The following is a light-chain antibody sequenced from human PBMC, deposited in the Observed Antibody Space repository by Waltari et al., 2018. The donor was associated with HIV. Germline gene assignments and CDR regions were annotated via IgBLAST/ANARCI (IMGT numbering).Light chain of an antibody. CDR3: QQYQSWPRT. Sequence: DIVMTQSPGTLSVSPGERATLSCKASQTVSGNLAWYQQRPGQSPRLRIYAASTRATDTPPRFSGSGSETDFTLTIGSLQSEDFAIYFCQQYQSWPRTFGQGTKVEIK. CDR1: QTVSGN. J-gene: IGKJ4*01. V-gene: IGKV3D-15*01. CDR2: AAS.